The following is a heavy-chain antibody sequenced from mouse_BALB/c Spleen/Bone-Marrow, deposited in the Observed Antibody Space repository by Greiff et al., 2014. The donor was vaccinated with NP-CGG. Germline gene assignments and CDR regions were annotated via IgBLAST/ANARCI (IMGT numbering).Heavy chain of an antibody. V-gene: IGHV1-80*01. CDR3: ARVYYGNLDY. D-gene: IGHD2-1*01. Sequence: VQLQQSGAELVRPGSSVKISCKASGYEFSSYWMNWMKQRPGQGLEWIGQIYPGDGDTNYNGKFKGKATLTADKSSSTAYMQVSSLTSEDSAVYFCARVYYGNLDYWGQGTSVTVSS. CDR1: GYEFSSYW. J-gene: IGHJ4*01. CDR2: IYPGDGDT.